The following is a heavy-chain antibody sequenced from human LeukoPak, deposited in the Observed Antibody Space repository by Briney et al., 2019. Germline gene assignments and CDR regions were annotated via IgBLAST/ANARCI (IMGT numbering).Heavy chain of an antibody. Sequence: GGTQRLSCAASGFTFSSYGMSWVRQAPGKGLEWVSAISATGGTTYYADSVKGRFTISRDNSKNTLYLQMNSLRAEDTAVYYCAKVRDWSQYYHDYWGQGTLVTVSS. CDR2: ISATGGTT. CDR3: AKVRDWSQYYHDY. V-gene: IGHV3-23*01. J-gene: IGHJ4*02. D-gene: IGHD3-9*01. CDR1: GFTFSSYG.